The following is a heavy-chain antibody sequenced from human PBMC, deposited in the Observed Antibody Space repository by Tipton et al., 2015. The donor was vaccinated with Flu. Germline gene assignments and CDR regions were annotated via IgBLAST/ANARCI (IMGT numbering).Heavy chain of an antibody. D-gene: IGHD6-13*01. CDR3: ARDLGSSGSFDY. CDR1: GGSISSGSYY. V-gene: IGHV4-61*01. J-gene: IGHJ4*02. CDR2: IYYSGST. Sequence: TLSLTCTVSGGSISSGSYYWSWIRQPPGKGLEWIGYIYYSGSTNYNPSLKSRVTISVDTSKNQFSLKLSSVTAADTAVYYCARDLGSSGSFDYWGQGTLVTASS.